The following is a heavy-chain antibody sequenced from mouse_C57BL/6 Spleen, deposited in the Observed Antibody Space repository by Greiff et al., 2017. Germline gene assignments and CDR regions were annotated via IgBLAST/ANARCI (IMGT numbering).Heavy chain of an antibody. CDR3: ARHADYGNYVNYFDY. V-gene: IGHV5-6*01. CDR1: GFTFSSYG. Sequence: EVQGVESGGDLVKPGGSLKLSCAASGFTFSSYGMSWVRQTPDKRLEWVATISSGGSYTYYQDSVKGRFTISRDNAKNTLYLQMSSLKSEDTAMYYCARHADYGNYVNYFDYWGQGTTLTVSS. D-gene: IGHD2-1*01. CDR2: ISSGGSYT. J-gene: IGHJ2*01.